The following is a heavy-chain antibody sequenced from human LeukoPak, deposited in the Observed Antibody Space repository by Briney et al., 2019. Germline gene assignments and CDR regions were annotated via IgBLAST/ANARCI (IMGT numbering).Heavy chain of an antibody. CDR1: GFTFTSSA. Sequence: SVKFSCKASGFTFTSSAMQWVRQARGQRLEWIGWIVVGSGNTNYAQKCQERVTITRDMSTSTAYMELSSLRSEDTAVYYCAARIVGSQGGFDYWGQGTLVTVSS. J-gene: IGHJ4*02. V-gene: IGHV1-58*02. CDR3: AARIVGSQGGFDY. D-gene: IGHD1-26*01. CDR2: IVVGSGNT.